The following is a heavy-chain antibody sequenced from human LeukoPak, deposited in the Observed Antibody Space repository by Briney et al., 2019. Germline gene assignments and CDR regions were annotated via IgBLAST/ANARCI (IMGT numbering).Heavy chain of an antibody. D-gene: IGHD3-3*01. CDR1: GFTFSSYS. CDR3: ARGGVVMIPTVDRWFDP. CDR2: ISSSSSYI. V-gene: IGHV3-21*01. J-gene: IGHJ5*02. Sequence: PGGSLRLSCAASGFTFSSYSMNWVRQAPGKGLEWVSSISSSSSYIYYADSVKGRFTISRDNSKNTLYLQMNSLRAEDTAVYYCARGGVVMIPTVDRWFDPWGQGTLVTVSS.